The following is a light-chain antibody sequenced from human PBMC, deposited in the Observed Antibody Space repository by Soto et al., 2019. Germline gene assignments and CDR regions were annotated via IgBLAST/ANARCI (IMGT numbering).Light chain of an antibody. CDR2: GAS. J-gene: IGKJ1*01. CDR3: QQYGSSPWP. V-gene: IGKV3-20*01. Sequence: SPAQSGSLYCKASRSVRGSYLGWYQQKLGQAPRLLIYGASSRATGIPDRFSGSGSGTDFTLTISRLEPEDFAVYYCQQYGSSPWPFGQGTKVDIK. CDR1: RSVRGSY.